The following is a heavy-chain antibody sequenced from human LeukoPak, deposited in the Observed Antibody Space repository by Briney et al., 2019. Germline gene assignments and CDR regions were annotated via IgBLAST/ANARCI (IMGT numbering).Heavy chain of an antibody. V-gene: IGHV4-34*01. J-gene: IGHJ5*02. CDR2: INHSGST. Sequence: SETLSLTCAVYGGSFSGYYCSWIRQPPGKGLEWIGEINHSGSTNYNPSLKSRVTISVDTSKNQFSLKLSSVTAADTAVYYCARGSINSAWFDPWGQGTLVTVSS. D-gene: IGHD1-14*01. CDR3: ARGSINSAWFDP. CDR1: GGSFSGYY.